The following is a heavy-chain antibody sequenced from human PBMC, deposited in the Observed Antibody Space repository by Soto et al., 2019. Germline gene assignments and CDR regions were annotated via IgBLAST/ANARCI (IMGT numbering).Heavy chain of an antibody. CDR2: IYDSGIT. J-gene: IGHJ3*01. CDR3: VSSRSAIYGDSFDV. CDR1: GGSISSYF. D-gene: IGHD2-2*01. V-gene: IGHV4-59*03. Sequence: VQLQESGPGLVKPSETLSLTCSVSGGSISSYFRNWIRQPPGKGLEWIGCIYDSGITNYNPSLKSRVTILLDTSKNQFSLKLSSVTAADTAVYYCVSSRSAIYGDSFDVWGQGTMVTVSS.